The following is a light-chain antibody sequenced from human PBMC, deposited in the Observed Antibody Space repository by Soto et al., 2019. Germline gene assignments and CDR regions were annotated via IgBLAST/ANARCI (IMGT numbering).Light chain of an antibody. Sequence: EVVMTQSPATLSVSPGERVTLSCRASQSVRSNLAWYQQKPGQSPRLLIYGASTRATGIPARFSGSGSGTEFTLTISSPQSEDFAVYYCQKYNNWPPITFGQGTRLEI. CDR3: QKYNNWPPIT. CDR2: GAS. CDR1: QSVRSN. V-gene: IGKV3-15*01. J-gene: IGKJ5*01.